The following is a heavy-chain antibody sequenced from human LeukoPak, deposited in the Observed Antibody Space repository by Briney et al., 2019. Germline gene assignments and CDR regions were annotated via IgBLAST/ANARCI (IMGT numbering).Heavy chain of an antibody. V-gene: IGHV1-69*06. CDR2: IIPIFGTA. Sequence: GSSVKVSCKASGGTFSSYGISWVRQAPGQGLEWMGRIIPIFGTANYAQKFQGRVTITADKFTSTAYMEVSSLRSEDTAVYYCARTNYYDSSGHQGPGTYYYGMDVWGQGTTVTVSS. CDR3: ARTNYYDSSGHQGPGTYYYGMDV. J-gene: IGHJ6*02. D-gene: IGHD3-22*01. CDR1: GGTFSSYG.